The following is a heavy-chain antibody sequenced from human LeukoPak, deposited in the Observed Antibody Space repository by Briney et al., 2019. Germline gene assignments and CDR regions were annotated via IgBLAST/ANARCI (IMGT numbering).Heavy chain of an antibody. D-gene: IGHD1-26*01. J-gene: IGHJ3*02. CDR3: ASGSYHHDAFDI. Sequence: SETLSLTCTVSGGSISSSSYYWGWIRQPPGKGLEWIGSIYYSGSTYYNPSLKSRVTISVDTSKNQFSLKLSSVTAADTAVYYCASGSYHHDAFDIWGQGTMVTVSS. V-gene: IGHV4-39*07. CDR1: GGSISSSSYY. CDR2: IYYSGST.